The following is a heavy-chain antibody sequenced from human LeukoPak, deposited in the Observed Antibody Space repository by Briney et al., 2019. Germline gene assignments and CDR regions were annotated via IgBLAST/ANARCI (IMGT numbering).Heavy chain of an antibody. CDR2: IYTSGST. V-gene: IGHV4-4*07. CDR1: GGSISSYY. CDR3: AREYSSSSGRRAFDI. Sequence: SETLSLTCTVSGGSISSYYWSWIRQPAGKGLEWIGRIYTSGSTNYNPSLESRVTMSVDTSKNQFSLKLSSVTAADTAVYYCAREYSSSSGRRAFDIWGQGTMVTVSS. D-gene: IGHD6-6*01. J-gene: IGHJ3*02.